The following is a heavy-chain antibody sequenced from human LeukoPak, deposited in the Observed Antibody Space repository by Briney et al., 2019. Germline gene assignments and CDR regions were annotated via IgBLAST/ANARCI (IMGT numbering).Heavy chain of an antibody. V-gene: IGHV3-15*01. Sequence: GGSLRLSCAASGFTFSNAWMSWVRQAPGKGLEWVGRIKSKTDGGTTDYAAPVKGRFTISRDDSKNTLYLQMNSLKTEDTAEYYCIPYYDSSGYRQYYFDYWGQGTLVTVSS. CDR1: GFTFSNAW. J-gene: IGHJ4*02. CDR2: IKSKTDGGTT. CDR3: IPYYDSSGYRQYYFDY. D-gene: IGHD3-22*01.